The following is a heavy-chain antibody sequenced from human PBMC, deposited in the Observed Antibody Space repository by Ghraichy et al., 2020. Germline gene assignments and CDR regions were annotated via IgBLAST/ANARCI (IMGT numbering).Heavy chain of an antibody. CDR2: INHSGST. CDR3: ARSQQNVDTAMVAFDY. J-gene: IGHJ4*02. CDR1: GGSFSGYY. D-gene: IGHD5-18*01. Sequence: SETLSLTCAVYGGSFSGYYWSWIRQPPGKGLEWIGEINHSGSTNYNPSLKSRVTISVDTSKSQFSLKLSSVTAADTAVYYCARSQQNVDTAMVAFDYWGQGTLVTVSS. V-gene: IGHV4-34*01.